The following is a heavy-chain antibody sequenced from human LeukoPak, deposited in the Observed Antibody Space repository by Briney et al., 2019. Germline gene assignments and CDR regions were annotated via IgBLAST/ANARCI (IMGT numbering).Heavy chain of an antibody. CDR3: ARDEEVYSGYEGAFDI. CDR2: IKQDGSEK. V-gene: IGHV3-7*01. CDR1: GFTFSSYW. J-gene: IGHJ3*02. D-gene: IGHD5-12*01. Sequence: GGSLRLSCAASGFTFSSYWMSWVRQAPGKGLEWVANIKQDGSEKYYVDSVKGRFTISRDNAKNSLYLQMNSLRAEDTAVYYCARDEEVYSGYEGAFDIWGQGTMVTVSS.